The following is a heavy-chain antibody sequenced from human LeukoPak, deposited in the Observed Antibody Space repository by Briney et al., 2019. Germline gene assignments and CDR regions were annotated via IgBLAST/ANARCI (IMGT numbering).Heavy chain of an antibody. CDR1: GFTFSISW. V-gene: IGHV3-7*01. J-gene: IGHJ4*02. D-gene: IGHD1-26*01. CDR2: IDKHGDGK. Sequence: GGSLRLSCVASGFTFSISWVTWVRQAPGKGLEWVSNIDKHGDGKYYVDSVKGRFAISRDYSTNSVFLQMNSLRAEDTAVYYCARDAGWGYYDLWGQGTPVTVSS. CDR3: ARDAGWGYYDL.